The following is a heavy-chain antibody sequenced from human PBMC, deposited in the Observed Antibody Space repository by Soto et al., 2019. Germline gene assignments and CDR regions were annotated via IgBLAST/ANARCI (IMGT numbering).Heavy chain of an antibody. CDR1: GDSVSSHSAG. V-gene: IGHV6-1*01. CDR2: TYYRSKWYY. J-gene: IGHJ4*01. D-gene: IGHD1-26*01. CDR3: ARGEQYSGRIFDY. Sequence: SQTLSLTCAITGDSVSSHSAGWSWVRQSPSRGLEWLGRTYYRSKWYYEYAVSVRGRITINPDTSKNQYSLQLNSVTPEDTAVYFCARGEQYSGRIFDYWGQGTLVPSPQ.